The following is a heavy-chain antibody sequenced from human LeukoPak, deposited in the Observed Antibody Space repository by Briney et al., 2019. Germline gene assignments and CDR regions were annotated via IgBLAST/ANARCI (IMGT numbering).Heavy chain of an antibody. CDR1: GGSISGYN. J-gene: IGHJ4*02. CDR3: ARSTDSLAQLWFGFDY. CDR2: VHYGGST. V-gene: IGHV4-59*08. Sequence: SENLSLTCTVSGGSISGYNWNWIRQPPGKGLEWIGYVHYGGSTNYNPSLKSRITISVDTSKNQFSLKVNSVTAADTAVYYCARSTDSLAQLWFGFDYWGQGTLATVSS. D-gene: IGHD5-18*01.